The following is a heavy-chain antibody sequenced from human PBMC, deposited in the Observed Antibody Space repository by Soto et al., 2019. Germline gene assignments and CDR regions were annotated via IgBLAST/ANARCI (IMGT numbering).Heavy chain of an antibody. CDR3: ARPNDWYNWNDVFSVDY. D-gene: IGHD1-20*01. Sequence: GGSLRLSCAASGFTFSSYAMHWVRQAPGKGLEWVAVISYDGSNKYYADSVKGRFTISRDNSKNTLYLQMNSLRAEDTAVYYCARPNDWYNWNDVFSVDYWGQGTLVTVSS. J-gene: IGHJ4*02. CDR2: ISYDGSNK. CDR1: GFTFSSYA. V-gene: IGHV3-30-3*01.